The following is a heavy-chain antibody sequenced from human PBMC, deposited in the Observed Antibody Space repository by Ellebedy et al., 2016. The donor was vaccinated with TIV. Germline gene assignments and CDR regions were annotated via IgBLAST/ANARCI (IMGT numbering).Heavy chain of an antibody. J-gene: IGHJ5*02. CDR3: ARGGAVKHGQSWFDP. V-gene: IGHV1-46*01. Sequence: AASVKVSCKASGYTFTSYYMHWVRQAPGHGLEWMGIINPSGGSTSYAQKFQGRVTMTRDKYTSTVYMELSRLRSEDTAVYYCARGGAVKHGQSWFDPWGQGTLVTVSS. D-gene: IGHD1-26*01. CDR1: GYTFTSYY. CDR2: INPSGGST.